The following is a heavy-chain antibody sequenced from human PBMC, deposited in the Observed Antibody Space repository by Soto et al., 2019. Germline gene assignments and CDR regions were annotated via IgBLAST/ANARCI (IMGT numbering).Heavy chain of an antibody. D-gene: IGHD3-22*01. V-gene: IGHV3-23*01. CDR1: GFSFSSYV. CDR2: ISGSVGTT. CDR3: PRSDSSGSHTDY. Sequence: XVCLRLSCAASGFSFSSYVVSWVRQAPGKGLEWVSGISGSVGTTYYADSVKGRFTISRNNSKNTLYLQMSSLRAEDTAVYYCPRSDSSGSHTDYWGQGTLVTVSS. J-gene: IGHJ4*02.